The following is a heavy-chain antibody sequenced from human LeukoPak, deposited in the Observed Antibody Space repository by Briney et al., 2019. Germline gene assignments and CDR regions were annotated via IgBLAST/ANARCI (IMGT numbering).Heavy chain of an antibody. Sequence: GGSLRLSCAASGFTFSSYSMNWVRQAPGKGLEWVSSISSSSSYIYYADSVKGRFTISRDNAKNSLYLQMNSLRAEDKAVYYCARMESSGYPVDIWGQGTMVTVSS. V-gene: IGHV3-21*01. D-gene: IGHD3-22*01. J-gene: IGHJ3*02. CDR2: ISSSSSYI. CDR3: ARMESSGYPVDI. CDR1: GFTFSSYS.